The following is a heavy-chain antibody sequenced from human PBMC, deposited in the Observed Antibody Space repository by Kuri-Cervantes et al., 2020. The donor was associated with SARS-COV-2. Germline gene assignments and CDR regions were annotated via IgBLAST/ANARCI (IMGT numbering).Heavy chain of an antibody. CDR1: GGTFSSYA. Sequence: SVKVSCKASGGTFSSYAIGWVRQAPGQGLEWMGRIIPILGTANYAQKFQGRVTITADKSTSTAYMELSSLRSEDTAVYYCARDLIAARPEVFDPWGQGTLGTVSS. CDR2: IIPILGTA. CDR3: ARDLIAARPEVFDP. J-gene: IGHJ5*02. D-gene: IGHD6-6*01. V-gene: IGHV1-69*04.